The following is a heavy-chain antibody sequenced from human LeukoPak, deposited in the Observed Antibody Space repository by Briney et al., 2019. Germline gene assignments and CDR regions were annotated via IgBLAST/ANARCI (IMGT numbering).Heavy chain of an antibody. J-gene: IGHJ4*02. CDR1: GGSFSGYY. Sequence: PSETLSLTCAVYGGSFSGYYWSWIRQPPGKGLEWIGEINHSGSTNYNPSLKSRVTISVDTSKNQFSLKLSSVTAADTAVYYCARAHYYDSSGYCFDYWGQGTLATVSS. D-gene: IGHD3-22*01. CDR3: ARAHYYDSSGYCFDY. V-gene: IGHV4-34*01. CDR2: INHSGST.